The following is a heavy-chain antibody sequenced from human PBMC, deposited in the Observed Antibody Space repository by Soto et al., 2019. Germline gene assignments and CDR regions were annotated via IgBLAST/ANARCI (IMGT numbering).Heavy chain of an antibody. CDR2: IIPIFGTA. Sequence: SVKVSCKASGGTFSSYAISWVRQAPGQGLEWMGGIIPIFGTANYAQKFQGRVTITADESTSTAYMELSSLRSEDTAVYYCARGYCSSTSCPGGYYYYGMDVWGQGTTVTVSS. J-gene: IGHJ6*02. V-gene: IGHV1-69*13. CDR3: ARGYCSSTSCPGGYYYYGMDV. D-gene: IGHD2-2*01. CDR1: GGTFSSYA.